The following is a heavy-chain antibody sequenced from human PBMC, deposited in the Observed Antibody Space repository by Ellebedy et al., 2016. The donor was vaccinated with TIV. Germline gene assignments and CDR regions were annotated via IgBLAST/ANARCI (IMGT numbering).Heavy chain of an antibody. CDR2: IEDAGTET. D-gene: IGHD1-1*01. CDR3: ARRGSRYWHFDL. V-gene: IGHV3-7*03. Sequence: GESLKISCAASGFTVSSNYMNWVRQAPGKGLEWVASIEDAGTETYSVDSAEGRFIISRDNAKNSLYLRINNPRDEDTAVYYCARRGSRYWHFDLWGRGTQVIVSS. J-gene: IGHJ2*01. CDR1: GFTVSSNY.